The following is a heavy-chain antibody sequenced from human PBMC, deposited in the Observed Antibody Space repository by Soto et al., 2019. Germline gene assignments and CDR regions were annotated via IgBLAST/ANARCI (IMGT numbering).Heavy chain of an antibody. CDR2: IIPMFRTP. CDR1: GGTFSNYA. V-gene: IGHV1-69*05. CDR3: ARDAGRHSYDVTGYYFDY. J-gene: IGHJ4*02. D-gene: IGHD3-9*01. Sequence: QVQLVQSGAEVKKPGSSVKVSCKASGGTFSNYAITWVRQAPGQGLEWMGGIIPMFRTPNYAQKFQGRVTXXTXXSPSTAYMELSSLTSEDTAMYYCARDAGRHSYDVTGYYFDYWGQGTLVTVSS.